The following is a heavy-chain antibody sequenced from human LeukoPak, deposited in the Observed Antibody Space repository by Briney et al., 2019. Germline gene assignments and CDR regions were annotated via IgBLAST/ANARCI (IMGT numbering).Heavy chain of an antibody. CDR3: ARASANYDILTGYYNVFDY. Sequence: SETLSLTCTVSGGSISSYYWSWIRQPAGKGLEWIGRIYTSGSTNYNPSLKSRVTMSVDTSKNQFSLKLSSVTAADTAVYYCARASANYDILTGYYNVFDYWGQGTLVTVSS. CDR1: GGSISSYY. CDR2: IYTSGST. D-gene: IGHD3-9*01. J-gene: IGHJ4*02. V-gene: IGHV4-4*07.